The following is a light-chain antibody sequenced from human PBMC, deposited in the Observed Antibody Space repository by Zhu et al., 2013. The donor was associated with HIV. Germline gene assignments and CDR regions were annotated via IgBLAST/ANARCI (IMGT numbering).Light chain of an antibody. CDR3: HQYATSPLT. J-gene: IGKJ4*01. CDR2: GAS. Sequence: EIVLTQSPGTLSLSPGERATLSCRASQSVSSSYLAWYQQKPGQAPRLLIYGASSRATGIPDRFSGSGSGTDFTLTISRLEPEDFAVYFCHQYATSPLTFGGGPRWRSN. CDR1: QSVSSSY. V-gene: IGKV3-20*01.